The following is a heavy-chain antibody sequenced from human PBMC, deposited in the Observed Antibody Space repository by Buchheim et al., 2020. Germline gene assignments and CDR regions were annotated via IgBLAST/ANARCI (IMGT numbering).Heavy chain of an antibody. CDR1: GFSFNSYS. CDR3: AKGDWDY. CDR2: ISYDSVNI. D-gene: IGHD1-26*01. J-gene: IGHJ4*02. Sequence: EVQLVESGGGLVQPGGSLRLSCAASGFSFNSYSMNWVRQAPGKGLEWVSYISYDSVNIHYADSVQGRFTISRDNATNSLYLQMTSLRAEDTAVYYCAKGDWDYWGQGTL. V-gene: IGHV3-48*01.